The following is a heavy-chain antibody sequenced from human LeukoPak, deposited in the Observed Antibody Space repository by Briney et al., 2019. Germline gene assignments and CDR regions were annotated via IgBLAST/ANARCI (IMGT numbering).Heavy chain of an antibody. J-gene: IGHJ6*02. Sequence: GGSLRLSCAASGFTFSSYSMNWVRQAPGKGLEWVSSISSSSSYIYYADSVKGRFTISRDNAKNSLYLQMNSLRAEDTAVYYCARDSGPYYDFWSGPGYGMDVWGQGTTVTVSS. CDR1: GFTFSSYS. CDR3: ARDSGPYYDFWSGPGYGMDV. D-gene: IGHD3-3*01. V-gene: IGHV3-21*01. CDR2: ISSSSSYI.